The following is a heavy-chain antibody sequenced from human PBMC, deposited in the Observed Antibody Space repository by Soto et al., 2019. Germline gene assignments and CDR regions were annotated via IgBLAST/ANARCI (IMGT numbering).Heavy chain of an antibody. CDR1: GDSVSSNSAV. CDR2: TYYRSRWYN. J-gene: IGHJ3*02. Sequence: SQTLSLTCAISGDSVSSNSAVWNWIRQSPSRGLEWLGRTYYRSRWYNDYAVSLKSRITINPDTSKNQFSLQLNSVTPEDTAVYYCATSYCTNGVCYPRDPFDIWGQGTMVTVSS. CDR3: ATSYCTNGVCYPRDPFDI. V-gene: IGHV6-1*01. D-gene: IGHD2-8*01.